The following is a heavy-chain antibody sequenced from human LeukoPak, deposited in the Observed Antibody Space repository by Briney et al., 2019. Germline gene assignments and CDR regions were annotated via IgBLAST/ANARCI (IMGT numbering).Heavy chain of an antibody. J-gene: IGHJ6*03. CDR3: ARDLFMIFGRYYYMDV. CDR1: GGSISSYY. D-gene: IGHD3/OR15-3a*01. V-gene: IGHV4-4*07. Sequence: SETLSLTCTVSGGSISSYYWSWIRQPAGKGLEWIGRIYTSGSTNYNPSLKSRVTMSVDTSKNQFSLKLSSVTAADTAVYYCARDLFMIFGRYYYMDVWGKGTTVTVSS. CDR2: IYTSGST.